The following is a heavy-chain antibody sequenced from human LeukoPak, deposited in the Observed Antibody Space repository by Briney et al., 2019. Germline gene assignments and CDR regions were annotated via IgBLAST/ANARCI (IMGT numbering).Heavy chain of an antibody. J-gene: IGHJ6*02. V-gene: IGHV3-15*01. CDR1: GFTFSNAW. CDR2: IKSKTGGGTT. CDR3: TTAAPGDIVVVPAAMGDYYYGMDV. Sequence: GGSLRLSCAASGFTFSNAWMSWVRQAPGKGLEWVGRIKSKTGGGTTDYAAPVKGRFTISRDDSKNTLYLQMNSLKTEDTAVYYCTTAAPGDIVVVPAAMGDYYYGMDVWGQGTTVTVSS. D-gene: IGHD2-2*01.